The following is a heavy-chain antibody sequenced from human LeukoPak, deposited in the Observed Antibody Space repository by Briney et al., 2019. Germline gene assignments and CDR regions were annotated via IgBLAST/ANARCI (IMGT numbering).Heavy chain of an antibody. CDR2: IYYSGST. J-gene: IGHJ5*02. CDR3: AGGRYYDIFNP. V-gene: IGHV4-59*08. D-gene: IGHD3-9*01. Sequence: SETLSLTCTVSGGSISSYYWSWIRQPPGKGLEWIGYIYYSGSTNYNPSLKSRVTISVDTSKNQFSLKLSSVTAADTAVHYCAGGRYYDIFNPWGQGTLVTVSS. CDR1: GGSISSYY.